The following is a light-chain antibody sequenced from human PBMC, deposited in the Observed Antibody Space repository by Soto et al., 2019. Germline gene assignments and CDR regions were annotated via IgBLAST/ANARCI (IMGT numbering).Light chain of an antibody. Sequence: VLTQPASVSGSPGQSITISCTGTSTDIGAYDYVSWYQQHPGEGPKVIIYEVSNRPSGVSHRFSGSKSGNTASLTISGLQAEDEADYYCSSYTTTSSRVFGGGTKVTVL. CDR1: STDIGAYDY. V-gene: IGLV2-14*01. CDR2: EVS. CDR3: SSYTTTSSRV. J-gene: IGLJ2*01.